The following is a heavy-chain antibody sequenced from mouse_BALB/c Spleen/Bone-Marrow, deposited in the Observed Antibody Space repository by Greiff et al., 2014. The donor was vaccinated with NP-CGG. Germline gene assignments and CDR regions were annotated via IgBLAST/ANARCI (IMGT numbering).Heavy chain of an antibody. V-gene: IGHV2-9*02. CDR1: GFSLTNYG. D-gene: IGHD2-3*01. CDR3: ARRGDGYYLDY. CDR2: IWAGGST. Sequence: QVQLQPSGPGLVSPSQNLSLTCTVSGFSLTNYGLHWVRPPPGKGLEWLGVIWAGGSTNYNSALMSRLSISKDNSKNQVFLKMNSLQTDDTAMYYCARRGDGYYLDYWGQGTTLTVSS. J-gene: IGHJ2*01.